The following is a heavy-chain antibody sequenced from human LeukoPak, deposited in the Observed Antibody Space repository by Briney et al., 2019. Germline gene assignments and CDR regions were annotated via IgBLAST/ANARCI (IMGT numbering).Heavy chain of an antibody. Sequence: GGSLRLSCAASEFTFSNYAMNWVRQAPGKGLEWVSGISGGGGSTYYADSVRGRFTISRDNSKNTLYLQMDSLRAEDTALYYCAKGSGINHYHWIDPWGQETLVTVS. V-gene: IGHV3-23*01. D-gene: IGHD1-14*01. CDR3: AKGSGINHYHWIDP. CDR1: EFTFSNYA. CDR2: ISGGGGST. J-gene: IGHJ5*02.